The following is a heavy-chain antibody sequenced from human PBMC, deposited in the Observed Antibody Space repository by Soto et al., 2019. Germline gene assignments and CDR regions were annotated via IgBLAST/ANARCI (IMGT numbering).Heavy chain of an antibody. CDR2: NSGSGGST. J-gene: IGHJ5*02. Sequence: EVQLLESGGGLVQPGGSLRLSCAASGFTFSSYAMSWVRQAPGKGLEWVSANSGSGGSTYYADSVKGRFTISRDNSKNTLYLQMNSLRAEDTAVYYCAKGRDIVATVGGWFDPWGQGTLVTVSS. CDR3: AKGRDIVATVGGWFDP. D-gene: IGHD5-12*01. CDR1: GFTFSSYA. V-gene: IGHV3-23*01.